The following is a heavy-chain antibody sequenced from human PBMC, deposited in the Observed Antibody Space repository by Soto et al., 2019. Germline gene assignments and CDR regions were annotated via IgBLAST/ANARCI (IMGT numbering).Heavy chain of an antibody. CDR1: GGSISSGGYY. CDR2: IYYSGST. V-gene: IGHV4-31*03. D-gene: IGHD4-4*01. CDR3: ARDLPVNTVTTSGDYYYGMDV. Sequence: SETLSLTCTVSGGSISSGGYYWSWIRQHPGKGLEWIGYIYYSGSTYYNPSLKSRVTISVDTSKNQFSLKLSSVTAADTAVYYCARDLPVNTVTTSGDYYYGMDVWGQGTTVTVSS. J-gene: IGHJ6*02.